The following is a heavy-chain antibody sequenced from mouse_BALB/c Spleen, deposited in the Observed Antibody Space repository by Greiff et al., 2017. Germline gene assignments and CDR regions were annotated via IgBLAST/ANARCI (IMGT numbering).Heavy chain of an antibody. J-gene: IGHJ3*01. CDR3: ARAYDYEGAFAY. Sequence: EVKLVESGPSLVKPSQTLSLTCSVTGDSITSGYWNWIRKFPGNKLEYMGYISYSGSTYYNPSLKSRISITRDTSKNQYYLQLNSVTTEDTATYYCARAYDYEGAFAYWGQGTLVTVSA. V-gene: IGHV3-8*02. CDR2: ISYSGST. CDR1: GDSITSGY. D-gene: IGHD2-4*01.